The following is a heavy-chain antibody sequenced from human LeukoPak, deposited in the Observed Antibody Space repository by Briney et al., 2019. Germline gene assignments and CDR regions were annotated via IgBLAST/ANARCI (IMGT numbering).Heavy chain of an antibody. CDR3: ARSPYRLDWFDP. D-gene: IGHD3-16*02. CDR2: IYYSGST. V-gene: IGHV4-59*01. Sequence: SETLSLTCTVSGVSISSYYWSWVRQPPGKGLEWIGYIYYSGSTNYNPSLKSRVTISVDTSKNQFSLKLSSVTAADTAVYYCARSPYRLDWFDPWGQGTLVTVSS. J-gene: IGHJ5*02. CDR1: GVSISSYY.